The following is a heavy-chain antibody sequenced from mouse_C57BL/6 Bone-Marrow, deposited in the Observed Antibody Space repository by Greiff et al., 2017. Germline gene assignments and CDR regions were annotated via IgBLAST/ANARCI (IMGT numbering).Heavy chain of an antibody. D-gene: IGHD4-1*01. J-gene: IGHJ2*01. CDR1: GYTFTSYW. CDR3: ARSVRLGQSFDY. CDR2: ICPTSGRT. V-gene: IGHV1-55*01. Sequence: QVQLQQPGAELVKPGASVKMSCKASGYTFTSYWITWVKQRPGQGLEWIGDICPTSGRTNYNEKFKSKAILTVDTSSNTAYMQRSSLTSEDSAVFDCARSVRLGQSFDYWGQGTTLTVSS.